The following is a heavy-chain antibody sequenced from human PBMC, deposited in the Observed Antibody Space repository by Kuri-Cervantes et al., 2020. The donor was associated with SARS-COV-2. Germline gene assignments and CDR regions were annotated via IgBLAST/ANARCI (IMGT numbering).Heavy chain of an antibody. J-gene: IGHJ4*02. Sequence: SETLSLTCTVSGGSISSHYWSWIRQPPGKGLEWIGSIYYSGSTYYNPSLKSRVTISVDTSKNQFSLKLSSVTAADTAAYYCARLYSYSSHKSFDYWGQGTLVTVSS. V-gene: IGHV4-59*05. D-gene: IGHD6-19*01. CDR1: GGSISSHY. CDR2: IYYSGST. CDR3: ARLYSYSSHKSFDY.